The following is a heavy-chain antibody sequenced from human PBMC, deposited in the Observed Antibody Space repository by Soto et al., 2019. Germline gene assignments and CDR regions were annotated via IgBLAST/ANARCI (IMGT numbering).Heavy chain of an antibody. D-gene: IGHD1-26*01. CDR1: GFTFSSYA. CDR3: ARIGTF. Sequence: QVQLVESGGGVVQPGRSLRLSCAASGFTFSSYAMHWVRQAPGKGLEWVAVISYDGSNKYYADSVKGRFTISRDNSKNTLYLQMNSLRAEDRAVYYCARIGTFWGQGTTVTVSS. V-gene: IGHV3-30-3*01. J-gene: IGHJ6*02. CDR2: ISYDGSNK.